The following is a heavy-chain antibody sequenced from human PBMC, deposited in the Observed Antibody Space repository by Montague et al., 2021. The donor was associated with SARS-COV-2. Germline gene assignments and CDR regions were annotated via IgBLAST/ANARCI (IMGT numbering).Heavy chain of an antibody. Sequence: SLRLSCAASGFTFSSYWMSWVRQAPGKGLEWVPNIKKEGSEKYYVDSVMGRFTISRDNAKNSLYLQMNSLRAEETAVYYCARAYYLYGGVDVWGQGTTVTVSS. CDR2: IKKEGSEK. V-gene: IGHV3-7*01. CDR3: ARAYYLYGGVDV. D-gene: IGHD3-22*01. CDR1: GFTFSSYW. J-gene: IGHJ6*02.